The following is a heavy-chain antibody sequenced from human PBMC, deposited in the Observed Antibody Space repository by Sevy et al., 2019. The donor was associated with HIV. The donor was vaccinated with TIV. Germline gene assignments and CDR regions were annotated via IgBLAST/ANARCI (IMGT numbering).Heavy chain of an antibody. CDR1: GYIFAHYW. V-gene: IGHV5-51*01. CDR2: VYPGDSDT. CDR3: ATTLTTYPYFFQF. J-gene: IGHJ4*02. D-gene: IGHD4-17*01. Sequence: GESLKISCTASGYIFAHYWIGWVRHMPGKGLEWVGMVYPGDSDTRYSLSFEGHVAISADKSTNTAYLQTSVLKASDTAIYYCATTLTTYPYFFQFWGQGTPVTVSS.